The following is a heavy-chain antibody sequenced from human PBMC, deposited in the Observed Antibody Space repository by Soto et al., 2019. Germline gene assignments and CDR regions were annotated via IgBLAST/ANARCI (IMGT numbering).Heavy chain of an antibody. D-gene: IGHD4-4*01. Sequence: PLRLSCPASGSTLSSSWMTWVRQTPGKGLEWVANINQDGSDKYYVDSVKGRFTISRDNAENSVYLQMNSLSAEDTAVYYCARPLWRDDYNWGYFDLWGRGTLVTVPS. V-gene: IGHV3-7*02. CDR2: INQDGSDK. J-gene: IGHJ2*01. CDR3: ARPLWRDDYNWGYFDL. CDR1: GSTLSSSW.